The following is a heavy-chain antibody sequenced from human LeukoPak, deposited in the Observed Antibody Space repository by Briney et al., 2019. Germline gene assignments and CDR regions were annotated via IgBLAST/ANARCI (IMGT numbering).Heavy chain of an antibody. D-gene: IGHD2-15*01. CDR1: GYRFGSYF. CDR2: INNDGSGT. J-gene: IGHJ6*02. CDR3: ARVGYCSGAACYSPSYYYGMDV. Sequence: PGGSLRLSCTGSGYRFGSYFMHWVRQAPGKGLEWVSRINNDGSGTTYAAPAKGRFTISRDNAKNTLYLQMNSLRAEDTAVYYCARVGYCSGAACYSPSYYYGMDVWGQGTTVTVSS. V-gene: IGHV3-74*01.